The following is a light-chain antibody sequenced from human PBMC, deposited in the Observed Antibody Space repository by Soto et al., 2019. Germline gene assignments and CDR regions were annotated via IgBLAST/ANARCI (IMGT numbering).Light chain of an antibody. V-gene: IGKV3-15*01. CDR1: QSVSSN. CDR3: QQYNNWPWT. CDR2: GAS. J-gene: IGKJ1*01. Sequence: EIVMTQSPATLSVSPGERATLSCRASQSVSSNLAWYQQKPGQAPRLLIYGASTRATGIPARFGGSRSGTEFTHTISSPQSEDFAVYYCQQYNNWPWTCGQGTKVEIK.